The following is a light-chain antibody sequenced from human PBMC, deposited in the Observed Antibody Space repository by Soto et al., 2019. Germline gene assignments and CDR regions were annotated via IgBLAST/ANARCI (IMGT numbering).Light chain of an antibody. CDR3: SSYTSSSTSYV. V-gene: IGLV2-14*01. CDR2: EVS. J-gene: IGLJ1*01. CDR1: SSDVVGYNY. Sequence: QSALTQPASVSVSPGQSITISCTGTSSDVVGYNYVSLYQQHPGKAPKLMIYEVSNRPSGVSNRFSGSKSGNTASLTISGLQAEDEADYYCSSYTSSSTSYVFGTGTKLTVL.